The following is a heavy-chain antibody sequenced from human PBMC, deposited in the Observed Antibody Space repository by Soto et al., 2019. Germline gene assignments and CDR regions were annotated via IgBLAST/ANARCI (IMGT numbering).Heavy chain of an antibody. CDR2: INAGNGNT. J-gene: IGHJ4*02. V-gene: IGHV1-3*01. Sequence: PSVKVSCKASGYTFTSYAMHWVRQAPGQRLEWMGWINAGNGNTKYSQKFQGRVTITRDTSASTAYMELSSLRSEDTAVYYCARDVHDSSGYYYFDYWGQGTLVTVSS. CDR3: ARDVHDSSGYYYFDY. D-gene: IGHD3-22*01. CDR1: GYTFTSYA.